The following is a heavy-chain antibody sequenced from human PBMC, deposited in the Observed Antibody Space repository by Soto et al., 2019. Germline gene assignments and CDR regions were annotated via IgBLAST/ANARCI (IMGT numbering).Heavy chain of an antibody. CDR3: ARVPLDVDPVFAY. V-gene: IGHV4-59*01. CDR2: IYYSGST. CDR1: GGSISSYC. J-gene: IGHJ4*02. Sequence: SETRSLTCTGSGGSISSYCWSCIRHPPGKGLEWIGYIYYSGSTNYNPSLKSRVTISVDTSKNQFSLKPSSVTAADTAVYYCARVPLDVDPVFAYWAQGTLVPVSS. D-gene: IGHD2-15*01.